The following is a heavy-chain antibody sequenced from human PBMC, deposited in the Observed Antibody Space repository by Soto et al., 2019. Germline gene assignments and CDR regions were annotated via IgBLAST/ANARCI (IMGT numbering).Heavy chain of an antibody. CDR2: IIPILGIA. CDR3: AGSGRYFDWLPLFDY. CDR1: GGTFSSYT. V-gene: IGHV1-69*02. J-gene: IGHJ4*02. Sequence: SVKVSCKASGGTFSSYTISWVRQAPGQGLEWMGRIIPILGIANYAQKFQGRVTITADKSTSTAYMELSSLRSEDTAVYYCAGSGRYFDWLPLFDYWGQGTLVTVSS. D-gene: IGHD3-9*01.